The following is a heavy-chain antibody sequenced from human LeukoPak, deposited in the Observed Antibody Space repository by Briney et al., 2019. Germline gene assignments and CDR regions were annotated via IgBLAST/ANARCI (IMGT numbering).Heavy chain of an antibody. Sequence: SGGSLRLSCAASGFTFSSYAMSWVRQAPGKGLEWVSAISGSGGSTYYADSVKGRFTISRDNSKNTVYLQVNSLRAEDTAVYYCAKVSYRYFGSGSYQFDYWGQGTLVTVSS. D-gene: IGHD3-10*01. CDR1: GFTFSSYA. J-gene: IGHJ4*02. V-gene: IGHV3-23*01. CDR2: ISGSGGST. CDR3: AKVSYRYFGSGSYQFDY.